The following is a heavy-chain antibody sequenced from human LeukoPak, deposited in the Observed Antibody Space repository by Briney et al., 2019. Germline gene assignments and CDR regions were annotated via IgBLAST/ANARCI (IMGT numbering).Heavy chain of an antibody. CDR1: GGSISSGSHY. CDR3: ASTHCVTPSCYSYYYSGLDV. J-gene: IGHJ6*02. Sequence: SETLSLTCAVSGGSISSGSHYWNWFRQHPGQGLEWIGHIYNTGSAYYNPSLMSRVSISIDTSENQFSLKLSSVTAADTAVYYCASTHCVTPSCYSYYYSGLDVWGQGTTVIVSS. CDR2: IYNTGSA. V-gene: IGHV4-31*11. D-gene: IGHD2-2*01.